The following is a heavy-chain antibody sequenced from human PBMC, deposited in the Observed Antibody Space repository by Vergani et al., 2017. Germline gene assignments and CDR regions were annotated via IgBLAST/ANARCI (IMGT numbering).Heavy chain of an antibody. CDR1: GYSLSTSGMC. CDR2: IDWDDDK. Sequence: QVTLRASGPALVKHTQTLTLTCPYSGYSLSTSGMCVSWISQPPGKALEWHALIDWDDDKYYSTSLNTRLTISKDTSNNQVVLTMTNMDPVDTAKYYCARSRDGYTTRVFDYWGQGTLVTVAS. V-gene: IGHV2-70*01. J-gene: IGHJ4*02. CDR3: ARSRDGYTTRVFDY. D-gene: IGHD5-24*01.